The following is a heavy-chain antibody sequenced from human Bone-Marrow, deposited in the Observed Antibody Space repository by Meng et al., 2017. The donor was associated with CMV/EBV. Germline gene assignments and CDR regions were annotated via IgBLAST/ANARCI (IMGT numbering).Heavy chain of an antibody. CDR3: AQSPPGQRGFFDD. V-gene: IGHV3-7*03. CDR2: IKQDGSEK. D-gene: IGHD1-14*01. CDR1: GFTFSSYW. Sequence: GESLKISCAASGFTFSSYWMSWVRQAPGKGLEWVANIKQDGSEKYYVDSVKGRFTISRDDSKSTLYLQMTGLRLDDTAVYYCAQSPPGQRGFFDDWGQGTLVTVSS. J-gene: IGHJ4*02.